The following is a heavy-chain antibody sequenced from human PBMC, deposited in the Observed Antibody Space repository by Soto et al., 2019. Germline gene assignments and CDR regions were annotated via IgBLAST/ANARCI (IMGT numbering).Heavy chain of an antibody. CDR3: ARRYDFWSGRATPSNWFDP. V-gene: IGHV3-21*01. Sequence: EVQLVESGGGLVKPGGSLRLSCAASGFTFSSYSMNWVRQAPGKGLEWVSSISSSSSYIYYADSVKGRFTISRDNAKNSLYLKMNSLRAEDTAVYYCARRYDFWSGRATPSNWFDPWGQGTLVTVSS. D-gene: IGHD3-3*01. CDR1: GFTFSSYS. CDR2: ISSSSSYI. J-gene: IGHJ5*02.